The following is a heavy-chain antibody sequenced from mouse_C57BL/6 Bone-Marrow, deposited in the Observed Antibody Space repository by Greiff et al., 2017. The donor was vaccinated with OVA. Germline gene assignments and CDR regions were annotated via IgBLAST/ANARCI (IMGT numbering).Heavy chain of an antibody. CDR2: IYPGSGNT. CDR3: ARASGYCFDY. CDR1: GYTFTDYY. D-gene: IGHD3-2*02. Sequence: QVQLQQSGAELVRPGASVKLSCKASGYTFTDYYINWVKQRPGQGLEWIARIYPGSGNTYYNEKFKGKATLTVAKSSSTAYMQLSSLTSEDSAVYFCARASGYCFDYWGQGTTLTVSA. J-gene: IGHJ2*01. V-gene: IGHV1-76*01.